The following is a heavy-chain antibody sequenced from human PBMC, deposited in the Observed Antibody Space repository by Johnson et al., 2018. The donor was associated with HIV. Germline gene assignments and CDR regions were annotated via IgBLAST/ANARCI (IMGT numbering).Heavy chain of an antibody. V-gene: IGHV3-74*01. Sequence: VQLVEYGGGLVQPGRSLRLSCAASGVTFSSHWMHWVRQAPGKGLVWVSRIKSHGTRTIYAESVKGRFTISRDNAKKTLYLQMNSLRAEDTAVYYCAREEGDALDIWGQGTMVTVSS. J-gene: IGHJ3*02. CDR1: GVTFSSHW. CDR3: AREEGDALDI. CDR2: IKSHGTRT.